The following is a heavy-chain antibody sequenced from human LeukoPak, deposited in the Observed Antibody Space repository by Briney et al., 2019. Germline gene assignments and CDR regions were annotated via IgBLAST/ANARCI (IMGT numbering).Heavy chain of an antibody. CDR3: ARVMCSGLVLVAAIYGGRDAFDI. CDR1: GYTFTSYD. CDR2: MNPNSGNT. J-gene: IGHJ3*02. D-gene: IGHD2-15*01. Sequence: ASVTVSCKASGYTFTSYDINWVRQATGQGLEWMGWMNPNSGNTGYAQKFQGRVTMTRNTSISRAYMELSSLRSEDTAVYYCARVMCSGLVLVAAIYGGRDAFDIWGEGTMVTVSS. V-gene: IGHV1-8*01.